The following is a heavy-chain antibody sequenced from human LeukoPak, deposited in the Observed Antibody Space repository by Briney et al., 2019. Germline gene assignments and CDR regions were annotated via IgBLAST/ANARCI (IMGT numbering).Heavy chain of an antibody. Sequence: PSETLSLTCTVSGYYVTDGYYWGWIRQPPGKGLEWIGHIYHFGDTFYNPSLNTRVTLSVDTSQNQISLTLTSLTAADTATYYCARIDKTRRLVLGVEQWGQGTLVTVSS. CDR3: ARIDKTRRLVLGVEQ. V-gene: IGHV4-38-2*02. CDR2: IYHFGDT. CDR1: GYYVTDGYY. D-gene: IGHD6-19*01. J-gene: IGHJ1*01.